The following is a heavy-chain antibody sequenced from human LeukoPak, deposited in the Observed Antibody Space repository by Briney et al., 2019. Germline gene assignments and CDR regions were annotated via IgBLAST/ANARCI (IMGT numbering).Heavy chain of an antibody. V-gene: IGHV3-23*01. Sequence: GGSLRLSCVGSGFTFNNYVMSWVRQAPGKGLEWVLSIRDSGGDTYSADSVKGRFTISRDNSKNTLYLQMNSLRAEGTAVYYCAKDRVAVAGINYFDYWGQGTLVTVSS. CDR2: IRDSGGDT. CDR3: AKDRVAVAGINYFDY. CDR1: GFTFNNYV. J-gene: IGHJ4*02. D-gene: IGHD6-19*01.